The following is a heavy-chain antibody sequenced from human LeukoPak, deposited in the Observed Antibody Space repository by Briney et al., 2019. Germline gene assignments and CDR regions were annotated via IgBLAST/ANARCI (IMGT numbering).Heavy chain of an antibody. J-gene: IGHJ3*01. Sequence: PGGSLRLSCAASGFTSSDHYMDWVRQAPGKGLEWVGRTRNKEKGYSTEYAASAKGRFTISSDESKNTVYLQMNNLQIEDTAVYYCARTARDADYPYGPFDFWGQGTMVTVSS. V-gene: IGHV3-72*01. CDR3: ARTARDADYPYGPFDF. D-gene: IGHD3-10*01. CDR2: TRNKEKGYST. CDR1: GFTSSDHY.